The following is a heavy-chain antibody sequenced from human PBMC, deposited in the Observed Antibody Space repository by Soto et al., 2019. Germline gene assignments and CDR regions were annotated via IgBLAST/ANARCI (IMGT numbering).Heavy chain of an antibody. V-gene: IGHV3-23*01. CDR1: GFTFSSYA. CDR3: ARQMRGATISIYYYGMDV. CDR2: ISGSGGST. D-gene: IGHD5-12*01. Sequence: GGSLRLSCEASGFTFSSYAMSWVRQAPGKGLEWVSGISGSGGSTYYADSVKGRFTISRDNSKNTLYLQMNSLRAEDTAVYYCARQMRGATISIYYYGMDVWGQGTTVTVSS. J-gene: IGHJ6*02.